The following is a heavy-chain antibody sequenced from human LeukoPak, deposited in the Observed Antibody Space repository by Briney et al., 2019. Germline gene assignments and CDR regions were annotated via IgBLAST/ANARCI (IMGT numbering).Heavy chain of an antibody. Sequence: SETLSLTCTVSGGSISSGTYYWSWIRQPAGKGLEWIGSIYYSGSTYYNPSLKSRVTISVDTSKNQFSLKLSSVTAADTAVYYCARDKDSSSPIGYYFDYWGQGTLVTVSS. CDR3: ARDKDSSSPIGYYFDY. V-gene: IGHV4-39*07. J-gene: IGHJ4*02. CDR1: GGSISSGTYY. CDR2: IYYSGST. D-gene: IGHD6-13*01.